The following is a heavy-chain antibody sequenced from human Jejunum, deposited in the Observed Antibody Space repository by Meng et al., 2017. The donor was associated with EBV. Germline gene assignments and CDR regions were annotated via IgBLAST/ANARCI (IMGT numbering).Heavy chain of an antibody. V-gene: IGHV3-30*04. Sequence: GQAVEPGGAVVLPGRSLGYTFGGSGFTFSDSAMHWGRQAPGKGLGWLADVSSAGSDTYYADFVKGRFTISRDNAKNSLYLQMNSLRAEDTAIYYCAREALSFDYWGQGTLVTVSS. D-gene: IGHD2/OR15-2a*01. CDR2: VSSAGSDT. CDR3: AREALSFDY. CDR1: GFTFSDSA. J-gene: IGHJ4*02.